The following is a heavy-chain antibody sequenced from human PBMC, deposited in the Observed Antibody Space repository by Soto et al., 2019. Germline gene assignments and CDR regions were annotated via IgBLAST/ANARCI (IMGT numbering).Heavy chain of an antibody. D-gene: IGHD2-21*02. CDR3: AKQHGGNSEVFYYYGMDV. CDR1: GFTFSSYA. Sequence: GGSLRLSCAASGFTFSSYAMSWVRQAPGKGLEWVSAISGSGGSTYYADSVKGRFTISRDNSKNTLYLQMNSLRAEDTAVYYCAKQHGGNSEVFYYYGMDVWGQGTTVTVSS. J-gene: IGHJ6*02. V-gene: IGHV3-23*01. CDR2: ISGSGGST.